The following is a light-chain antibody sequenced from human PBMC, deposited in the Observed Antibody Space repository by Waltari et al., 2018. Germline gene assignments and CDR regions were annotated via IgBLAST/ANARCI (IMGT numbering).Light chain of an antibody. CDR3: QKLDNYPPPT. J-gene: IGKJ5*01. Sequence: DFQLTQSPSFLSASVGDRVTITCRASQGMSRHLAWYQQKPGEAPKLLIYDVSTLQSGVPSRFSGSGFGTEFTLTISSLQPEDSATYYCQKLDNYPPPTFGQGTRLEI. V-gene: IGKV1-9*01. CDR2: DVS. CDR1: QGMSRH.